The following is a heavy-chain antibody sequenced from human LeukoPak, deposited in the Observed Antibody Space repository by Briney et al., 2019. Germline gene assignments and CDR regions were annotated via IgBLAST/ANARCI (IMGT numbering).Heavy chain of an antibody. CDR1: GGSFSGYY. V-gene: IGHV4-34*01. CDR2: INHSGST. Sequence: KPSETLSLTCAVYGGSFSGYYWSWIRQPPGKGLEWIGEINHSGSTNYNPSLKSRVTISVDTSKNQFSLKLSSVTAADTAVYYCARGDYGDSTFDYWGQGTLSPSPQ. J-gene: IGHJ4*02. D-gene: IGHD4-17*01. CDR3: ARGDYGDSTFDY.